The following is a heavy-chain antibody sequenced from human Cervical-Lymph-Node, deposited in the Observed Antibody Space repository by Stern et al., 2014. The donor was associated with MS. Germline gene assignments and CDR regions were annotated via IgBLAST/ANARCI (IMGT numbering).Heavy chain of an antibody. J-gene: IGHJ4*02. D-gene: IGHD2-2*01. CDR1: GFTFKTYA. V-gene: IGHV3-30*04. Sequence: QVHLVESGGGVVQPGRSLRLSCAASGFTFKTYAMHWVRQAPGKGLEWVALISIAGRNKFYADSVTGRFTVSRDNSENTLYVQMTSLRPDDTGVYYCATGADCTSTSCRRGSGRRIIGTLDYWGQGTLVTVSS. CDR2: ISIAGRNK. CDR3: ATGADCTSTSCRRGSGRRIIGTLDY.